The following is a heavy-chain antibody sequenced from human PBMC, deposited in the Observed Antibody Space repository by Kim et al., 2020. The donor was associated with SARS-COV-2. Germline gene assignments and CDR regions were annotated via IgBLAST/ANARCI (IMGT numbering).Heavy chain of an antibody. CDR2: IKQDGSEK. Sequence: GGSLRLSCAASGFSFNEFWMHWVRQAPGKGLEWVANIKQDGSEKYYADSVKGRFTISRDNAKNTVYLEMNSLRAEDTAVYHCGRAMSVWGQGPKVTVSS. V-gene: IGHV3-7*03. CDR3: GRAMSV. CDR1: GFSFNEFW. J-gene: IGHJ6*02.